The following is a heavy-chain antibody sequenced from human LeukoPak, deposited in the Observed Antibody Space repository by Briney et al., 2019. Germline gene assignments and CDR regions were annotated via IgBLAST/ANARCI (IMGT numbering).Heavy chain of an antibody. V-gene: IGHV1-2*02. Sequence: ASVKVSCKASGYTFPGYYMHWVRQAPGQGLEWMGWINPNSGGTNYPQKFQGRVTMTRDTSISTAYMELSRLRSDDTAVYYCARPEAGYCSGGSCYMGGLGAFDIWGQGTMVTVSS. CDR1: GYTFPGYY. J-gene: IGHJ3*02. D-gene: IGHD2-15*01. CDR2: INPNSGGT. CDR3: ARPEAGYCSGGSCYMGGLGAFDI.